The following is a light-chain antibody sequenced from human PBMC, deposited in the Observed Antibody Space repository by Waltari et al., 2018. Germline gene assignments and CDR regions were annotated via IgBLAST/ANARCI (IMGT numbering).Light chain of an antibody. J-gene: IGLJ1*01. V-gene: IGLV2-14*01. Sequence: QSALTQPASVSGSPGQSITFSCTGTSSDVGGYNYVSWYQQHPGKVPKLMIYEVSNRPSGVCNRFSGSKSGNTASLTISGLQAEDEADYYCLSYTSSSTYVFGTGTKVTVL. CDR1: SSDVGGYNY. CDR2: EVS. CDR3: LSYTSSSTYV.